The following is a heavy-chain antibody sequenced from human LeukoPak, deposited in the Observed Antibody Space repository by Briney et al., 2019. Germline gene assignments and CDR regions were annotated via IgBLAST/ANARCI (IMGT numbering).Heavy chain of an antibody. J-gene: IGHJ6*02. CDR2: ISSSGSTI. D-gene: IGHD6-13*01. CDR3: ARCGIAAAGGYYYYYGMDV. Sequence: GGSLRLSCAASGFTFGDYYMSWIRQAPGKGLEWVSYISSSGSTIYYADSVKGRFTISRDNAKNSLYLQMNSLRAEDTAVYYCARCGIAAAGGYYYYYGMDVWGQGTTVTVSS. V-gene: IGHV3-11*01. CDR1: GFTFGDYY.